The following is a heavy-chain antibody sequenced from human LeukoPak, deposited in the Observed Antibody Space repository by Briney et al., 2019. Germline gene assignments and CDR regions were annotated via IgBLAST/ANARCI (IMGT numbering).Heavy chain of an antibody. CDR3: AKDGGDGYNWKPSGFDY. D-gene: IGHD5-24*01. CDR2: ISWNSGSM. Sequence: GGSLRLPCAASGFTFDDYAMHWVRQAPGKGLEWVSGISWNSGSMGYADSVKGRFTISRDNAKNPLYLQMNSLRAEDTALYYCAKDGGDGYNWKPSGFDYWGQGTLVTVSS. V-gene: IGHV3-9*01. CDR1: GFTFDDYA. J-gene: IGHJ4*02.